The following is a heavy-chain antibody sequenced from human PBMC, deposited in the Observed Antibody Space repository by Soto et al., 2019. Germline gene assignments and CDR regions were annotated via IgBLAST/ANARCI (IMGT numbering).Heavy chain of an antibody. CDR1: GYTFTGYY. D-gene: IGHD6-6*01. V-gene: IGHV1-2*02. CDR3: AREYWAAQEDASDI. Sequence: AASVKVSCKASGYTFTGYYMHWVRQAPGQGLEWMGWINPNSGGTNYADKFQGRVTMTRDTSISTAYMELSRLRSDDTAVYFCAREYWAAQEDASDIWGQGTMVTVSS. J-gene: IGHJ3*02. CDR2: INPNSGGT.